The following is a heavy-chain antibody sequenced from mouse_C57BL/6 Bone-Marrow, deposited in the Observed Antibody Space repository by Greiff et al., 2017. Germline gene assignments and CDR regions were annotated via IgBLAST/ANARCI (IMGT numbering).Heavy chain of an antibody. J-gene: IGHJ4*01. CDR2: IDPNSGGT. V-gene: IGHV1-72*01. Sequence: ESGAELVKPGASVKLSCKASGYTFTSYWMHWVKQRPGRGLEWIGRIDPNSGGTKYNEKFKSKATLTVDKPSSTAYMQLSSLTSEDSAVYYCARPKVGRTRAMDYWGQGTSVTVSS. CDR1: GYTFTSYW. CDR3: ARPKVGRTRAMDY.